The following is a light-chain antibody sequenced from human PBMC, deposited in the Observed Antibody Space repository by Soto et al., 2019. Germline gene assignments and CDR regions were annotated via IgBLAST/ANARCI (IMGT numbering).Light chain of an antibody. Sequence: DIRMTQSPSALSASVGDRVTITCRASQSITTWVAWYQQKPGQAPKVLIYDASSLESGVPSRFSGSGSGTEFTLTISSLQPDDFATYYCQQYSSYSYTFGQGNKLEIK. CDR3: QQYSSYSYT. CDR2: DAS. J-gene: IGKJ2*01. CDR1: QSITTW. V-gene: IGKV1-5*01.